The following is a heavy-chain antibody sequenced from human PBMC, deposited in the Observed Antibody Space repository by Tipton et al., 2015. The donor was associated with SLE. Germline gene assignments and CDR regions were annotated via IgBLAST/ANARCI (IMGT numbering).Heavy chain of an antibody. CDR3: AKDYNHDNADYN. CDR2: IYSSGST. V-gene: IGHV4-59*11. Sequence: TLSLTCTVSGGSISSHYWSWIRQPPGKRLEWIGYIYSSGSTNYNPSLKSRVTISVDKSKNQFSLKLGSVTVADTAVYYCAKDYNHDNADYNWGQGTLVIVSS. CDR1: GGSISSHY. J-gene: IGHJ4*02. D-gene: IGHD4-17*01.